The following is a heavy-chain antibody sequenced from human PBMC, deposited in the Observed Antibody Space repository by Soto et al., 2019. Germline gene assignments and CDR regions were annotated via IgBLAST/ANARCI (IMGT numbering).Heavy chain of an antibody. CDR1: GGSISSYY. J-gene: IGHJ3*02. Sequence: SETLSLTCTVSGGSISSYYWSWIRQPPGKGLEWIGYIYYSGSTNYNPSLKSRVTISVDTSNNQFSLKLSSVTAADTAVYFCARENGYIYAFDIWGQGTMVTVSS. V-gene: IGHV4-59*01. CDR2: IYYSGST. CDR3: ARENGYIYAFDI. D-gene: IGHD5-12*01.